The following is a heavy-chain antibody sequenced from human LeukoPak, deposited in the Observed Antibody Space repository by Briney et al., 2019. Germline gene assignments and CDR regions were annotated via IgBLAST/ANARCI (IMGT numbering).Heavy chain of an antibody. CDR3: ARVRLVGNWFDP. D-gene: IGHD6-6*01. CDR1: GYTFTGYY. J-gene: IGHJ5*02. V-gene: IGHV1-2*02. Sequence: ASVKVSCKASGYTFTGYYMHWVRQAPGQGLAWMGWINPNSGGTNYAQKFQGRVTMTRDTSISTAYMELSRLRSDDTAVYYCARVRLVGNWFDPWGQGTLVTVSS. CDR2: INPNSGGT.